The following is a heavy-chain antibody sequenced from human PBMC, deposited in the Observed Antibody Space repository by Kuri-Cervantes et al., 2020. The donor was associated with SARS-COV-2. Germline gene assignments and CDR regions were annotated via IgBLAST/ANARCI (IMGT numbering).Heavy chain of an antibody. CDR1: GYSFTGYW. CDR3: ARPTRGKLD. V-gene: IGHV5-51*01. D-gene: IGHD1-7*01. J-gene: IGHJ4*02. CDR2: IYPGDSDT. Sequence: GESLKISCKGSGYSFTGYWIAWVRQMPGKGLECMGIIYPGDSDTRYSPSFQGQVTISADKSINTAYLQWSNLKASDTAMYYCARPTRGKLDWGPGTLVTVSS.